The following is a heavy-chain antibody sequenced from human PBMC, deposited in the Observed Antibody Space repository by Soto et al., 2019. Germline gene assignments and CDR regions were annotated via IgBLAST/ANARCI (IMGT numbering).Heavy chain of an antibody. D-gene: IGHD6-25*01. J-gene: IGHJ5*02. CDR3: GSVRPSGYVLS. CDR1: GGSLSSYY. V-gene: IGHV4-59*01. Sequence: ETLSLTCTVSGGSLSSYYWTWIRQSPGKGLEWIGYVYFSGNTNYNPSLKSRVTISIDTSKNQFSLRLASVTAADAAFYYCGSVRPSGYVLSWGQGTLVTVSS. CDR2: VYFSGNT.